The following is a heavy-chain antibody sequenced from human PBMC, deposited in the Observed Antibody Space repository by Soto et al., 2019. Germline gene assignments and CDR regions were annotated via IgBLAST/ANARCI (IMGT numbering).Heavy chain of an antibody. D-gene: IGHD6-19*01. J-gene: IGHJ6*02. CDR2: ISAYNGNT. V-gene: IGHV1-18*01. Sequence: ASVKVSCKASGYTFTSYGISWVRQAPGQGLEWMGWISAYNGNTNYAQKLQGRVTMTTDTSTSTAYMELRSLRSDDTAVYYCARDMWVAVAGTLVYYYGMDVWGQGTTVTVSS. CDR1: GYTFTSYG. CDR3: ARDMWVAVAGTLVYYYGMDV.